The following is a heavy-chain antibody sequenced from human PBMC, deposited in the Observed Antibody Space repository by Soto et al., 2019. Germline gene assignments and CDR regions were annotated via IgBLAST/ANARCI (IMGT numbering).Heavy chain of an antibody. Sequence: QVQLVQSGAEVKKPGSSVKVSCKASGDTFYTYTFNWVRQAPGQGLEWMGRFVPMLDSANNAQTFQGRVNITADTATSTVYMELSSLSSEDTAVYHCARSYCGGDCYCDSFDYWGQGTLVAVSS. CDR3: ARSYCGGDCYCDSFDY. CDR2: FVPMLDSA. D-gene: IGHD2-21*02. J-gene: IGHJ4*02. V-gene: IGHV1-69*08. CDR1: GDTFYTYT.